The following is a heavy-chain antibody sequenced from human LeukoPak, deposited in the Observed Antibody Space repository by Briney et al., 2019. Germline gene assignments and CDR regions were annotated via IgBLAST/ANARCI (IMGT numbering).Heavy chain of an antibody. CDR3: ARVDWWLDFDY. Sequence: GGSLRLSCAASGFTVSSNYMSWVRQAPGKGLEWVSVIYSGGSTYYADSVKGRFTISRDNSKNTLYLQMNSLRAEDTAVYYCARVDWWLDFDYWGQGTLVTVPS. D-gene: IGHD6-19*01. CDR1: GFTVSSNY. CDR2: IYSGGST. J-gene: IGHJ4*02. V-gene: IGHV3-66*01.